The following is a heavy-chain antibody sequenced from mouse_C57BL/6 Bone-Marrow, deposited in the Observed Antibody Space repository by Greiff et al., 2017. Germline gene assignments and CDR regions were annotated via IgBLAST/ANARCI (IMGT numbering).Heavy chain of an antibody. V-gene: IGHV1-64*01. CDR3: ARFYGNCFYYARDY. CDR2: ILPNSGST. D-gene: IGHD2-1*01. CDR1: GYTFTSYW. Sequence: QVQLLQPGAELVKPGASVKLSCKASGYTFTSYWMHWVKQSPGQGLEWIGMILPNSGSTNYNEKFKSQATLTVAKSSSKAYMQLSSLTSENSTVYYCARFYGNCFYYARDYGGQGTSVTVSS. J-gene: IGHJ4*01.